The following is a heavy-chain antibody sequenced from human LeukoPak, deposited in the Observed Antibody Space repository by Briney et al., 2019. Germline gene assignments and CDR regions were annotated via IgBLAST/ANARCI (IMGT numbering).Heavy chain of an antibody. J-gene: IGHJ4*02. CDR2: IYSDGST. Sequence: GGSLRLSCAGSGFTVSSNYMSWVRQAPGKGLEWVSVIYSDGSTYYADSVKGRLIISRDNSKNTLYLQMNSLRAEDTAVYYCAGAGAAAGPFDYWGQGTLVTVSS. V-gene: IGHV3-66*01. CDR1: GFTVSSNY. CDR3: AGAGAAAGPFDY. D-gene: IGHD6-13*01.